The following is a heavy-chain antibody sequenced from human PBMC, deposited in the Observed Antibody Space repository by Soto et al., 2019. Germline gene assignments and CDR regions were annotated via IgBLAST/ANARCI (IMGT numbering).Heavy chain of an antibody. CDR3: TTECETSSSSVSHASCGFTEFDY. Sequence: GGSLRLSCAASGFTFSNAWMNWVRQAPGKGLEWVGRIKSKTDGGTTDYAAPVKGRFTISRDDSTNTLYLQMNSLKTEDTAVYYCTTECETSSSSVSHASCGFTEFDYWGQGTLVTVSS. D-gene: IGHD6-6*01. CDR2: IKSKTDGGTT. CDR1: GFTFSNAW. J-gene: IGHJ4*02. V-gene: IGHV3-15*07.